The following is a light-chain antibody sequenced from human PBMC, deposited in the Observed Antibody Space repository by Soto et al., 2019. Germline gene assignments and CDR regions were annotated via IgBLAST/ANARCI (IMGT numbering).Light chain of an antibody. J-gene: IGLJ3*02. CDR1: SSDIGSYNF. V-gene: IGLV2-23*02. Sequence: QSVLTQPASGSGSPGQSIAISCTGTSSDIGSYNFVSWYQQYPGKAPKLVISEVSKRPSGVSSRFSGSKSGNTASLTISGLQAEDEADYYCCSHAGSDTWVFGGGTKVTVL. CDR2: EVS. CDR3: CSHAGSDTWV.